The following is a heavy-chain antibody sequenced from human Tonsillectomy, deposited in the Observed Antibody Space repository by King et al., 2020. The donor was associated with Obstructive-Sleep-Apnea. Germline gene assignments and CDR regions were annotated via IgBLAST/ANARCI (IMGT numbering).Heavy chain of an antibody. CDR2: MFYSGNT. CDR1: GGSISNYY. CDR3: ARHRGVEYYVDYGDYFDY. Sequence: QLQESGPGLVKPSETLSLTCTVSGGSISNYYWSWIRQPPGKGLEWIGYMFYSGNTNFNPSLKSRGTISTDTSTIQFSLRLSSVTAADTAVYYCARHRGVEYYVDYGDYFDYWGQGTLVTVSS. V-gene: IGHV4-59*08. J-gene: IGHJ4*02. D-gene: IGHD3-10*02.